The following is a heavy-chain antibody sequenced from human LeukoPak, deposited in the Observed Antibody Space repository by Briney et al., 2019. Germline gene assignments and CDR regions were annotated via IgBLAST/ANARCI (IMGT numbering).Heavy chain of an antibody. D-gene: IGHD3-22*01. J-gene: IGHJ3*02. CDR2: INPNSGGT. Sequence: ASVKVSCKASGYTFTGYYMHWVRQAPGQGLEWMGWINPNSGGTNYAQKFQGRVTMTRDTSISTAYMELSRLRSDDTAVYYCAEGAYDSSGFYAFDIWGQGTMVTVSS. V-gene: IGHV1-2*02. CDR3: AEGAYDSSGFYAFDI. CDR1: GYTFTGYY.